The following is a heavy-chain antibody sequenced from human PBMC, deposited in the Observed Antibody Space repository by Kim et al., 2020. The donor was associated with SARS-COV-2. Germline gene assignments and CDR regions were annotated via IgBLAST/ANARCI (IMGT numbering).Heavy chain of an antibody. CDR3: ARDKVQGRAFDI. V-gene: IGHV4-31*02. Sequence: YYNPSLKSRVTISVDTSKNQFSLKLSSVTAADTAVYYCARDKVQGRAFDIWGQGTMVTVSS. D-gene: IGHD1-1*01. J-gene: IGHJ3*02.